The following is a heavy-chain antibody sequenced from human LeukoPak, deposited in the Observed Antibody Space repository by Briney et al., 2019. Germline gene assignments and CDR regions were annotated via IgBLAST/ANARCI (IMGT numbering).Heavy chain of an antibody. CDR3: ARDPWNDI. CDR1: GGSISSGGYS. D-gene: IGHD1-1*01. V-gene: IGHV4-31*03. J-gene: IGHJ4*02. Sequence: KPSETLSLTYTVPGGSISSGGYSWSWIRQHPGKGLEWIGYIYYSGSTYYNPSLKSRVTISVDTPKNQFSLKLSSVTAADTAVYYCARDPWNDIWGQGTLVTVSS. CDR2: IYYSGST.